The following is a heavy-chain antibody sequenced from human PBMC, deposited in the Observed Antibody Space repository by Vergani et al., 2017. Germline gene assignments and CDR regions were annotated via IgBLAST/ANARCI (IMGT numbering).Heavy chain of an antibody. CDR2: ISSSSSYT. V-gene: IGHV3-21*01. J-gene: IGHJ6*02. CDR3: ANDRYYLGSGSYPYFYYNGLDV. Sequence: EVQLVESGGGLVKRGGSLRLSCAASGFTFSSYSMNWVRQAPGKGLEWVSSISSSSSYTHYSDSLKGRFTISRDNAKSSLYLQMNSLRAEDTGVYYCANDRYYLGSGSYPYFYYNGLDVWGQGTAVTVSS. D-gene: IGHD3-10*01. CDR1: GFTFSSYS.